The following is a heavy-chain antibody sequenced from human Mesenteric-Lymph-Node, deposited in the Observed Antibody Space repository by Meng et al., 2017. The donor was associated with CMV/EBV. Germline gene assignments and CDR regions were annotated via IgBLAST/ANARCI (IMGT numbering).Heavy chain of an antibody. Sequence: GGAISSSSYYWGWIRQPPGKGLEWIGSIYYSGSTYYNPSLKSRVTISVDTSKNQFSLKLSSVTAADTAVYYCARLIVSSSSYYLDYWGQGTLVTVSS. CDR2: IYYSGST. D-gene: IGHD6-6*01. CDR3: ARLIVSSSSYYLDY. V-gene: IGHV4-39*01. J-gene: IGHJ4*02. CDR1: GGAISSSSYY.